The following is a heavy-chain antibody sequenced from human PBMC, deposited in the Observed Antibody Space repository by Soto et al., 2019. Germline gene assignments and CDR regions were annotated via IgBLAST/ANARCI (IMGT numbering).Heavy chain of an antibody. V-gene: IGHV1-69*01. J-gene: IGHJ6*02. CDR1: GGTFSSYA. Sequence: QVQLVQSGAEVKKPGSSVKVSCKASGGTFSSYAISWVRQAPGQGLEWMGGIIPIFGTANYAQKFQGRVTITAVESTSTAYMELSSLRSEDTAVYYCARDRPALLLTYYGMDVWGQGTTVTVSS. D-gene: IGHD2-15*01. CDR2: IIPIFGTA. CDR3: ARDRPALLLTYYGMDV.